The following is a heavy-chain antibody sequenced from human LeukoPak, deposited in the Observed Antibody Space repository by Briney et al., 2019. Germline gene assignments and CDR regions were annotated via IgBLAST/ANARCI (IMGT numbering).Heavy chain of an antibody. CDR1: GYSFTNYW. D-gene: IGHD6-19*01. V-gene: IGHV5-51*01. CDR3: ARTPGRYSSAWNDN. J-gene: IGHJ4*02. CDR2: IYPGDSES. Sequence: GESLKISCKGSGYSFTNYWIGWVRQMPGKGLEWMGIIYPGDSESRYSPSFQGQVTISADKSISTAYLQWSSLKASDTAMYYCARTPGRYSSAWNDNWGQGTLVTVSS.